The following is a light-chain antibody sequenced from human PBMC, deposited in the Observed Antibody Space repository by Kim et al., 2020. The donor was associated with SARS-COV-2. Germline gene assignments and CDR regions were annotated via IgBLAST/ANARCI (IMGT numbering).Light chain of an antibody. J-gene: IGKJ1*01. V-gene: IGKV3-20*01. CDR2: GAS. CDR1: QSVGSSY. CDR3: QQYGSSPTT. Sequence: SPGERATLSCRASQSVGSSYVAWYQQKPGQAPRLLIYGASSRATGIPDRFSGSGSRTDFTLTISRMEPEDFAVYYCQQYGSSPTTFGQGTKVDIK.